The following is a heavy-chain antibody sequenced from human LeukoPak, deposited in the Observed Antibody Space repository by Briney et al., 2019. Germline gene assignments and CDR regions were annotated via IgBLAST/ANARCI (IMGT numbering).Heavy chain of an antibody. D-gene: IGHD3-3*01. CDR2: IKSKTDGGTT. CDR1: GFTFNNYS. J-gene: IGHJ4*02. Sequence: GGSLRLSCAASGFTFNNYSMSWVRQAPGKGLEWVDRIKSKTDGGTTDYAAPVKGRFTISRDDSKNTLYLQMNSLKTEDTAVYYCTTSDFWSGYPPFDYWGQGTLVTVSS. V-gene: IGHV3-15*01. CDR3: TTSDFWSGYPPFDY.